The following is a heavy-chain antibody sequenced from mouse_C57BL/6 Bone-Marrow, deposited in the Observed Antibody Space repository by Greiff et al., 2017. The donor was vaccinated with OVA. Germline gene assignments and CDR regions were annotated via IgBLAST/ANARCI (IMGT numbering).Heavy chain of an antibody. J-gene: IGHJ1*03. Sequence: EVQGVESGAELVRPGASVKLSCTASGFNIKDYYMHWVKQRPEQGLEWIGRIDPEDGDTEYAPKFQGKATMTADTSSNTAYLQLSSLTSEDTAVYYCTTYYGSSYDWYFDVWGTGTTVTVSS. V-gene: IGHV14-1*01. CDR3: TTYYGSSYDWYFDV. CDR2: IDPEDGDT. D-gene: IGHD1-1*01. CDR1: GFNIKDYY.